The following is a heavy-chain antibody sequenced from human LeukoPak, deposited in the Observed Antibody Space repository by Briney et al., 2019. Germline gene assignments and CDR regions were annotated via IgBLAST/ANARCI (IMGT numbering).Heavy chain of an antibody. V-gene: IGHV3-20*04. D-gene: IGHD2-15*01. J-gene: IGHJ5*02. CDR3: ARGFKVVVGATGWFDP. Sequence: GGSLRLSCVASGFSFDDYGMTWVRQAPGKGLEWVAGINWNGDNVGYADSVKGRFIISRDNSKNSLYPQLNSLGAGDTALYYCARGFKVVVGATGWFDPWGQGTMVTVSS. CDR2: INWNGDNV. CDR1: GFSFDDYG.